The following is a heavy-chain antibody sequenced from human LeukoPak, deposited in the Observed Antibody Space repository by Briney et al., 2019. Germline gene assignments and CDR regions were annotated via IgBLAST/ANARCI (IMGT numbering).Heavy chain of an antibody. Sequence: GASVKVSCKASGGTFSSYAISWVRQAPGQGLEWMGGIIPIFGTANYAQKFQGRVTITTDESTSTAYMELSSLRSEGTAVYYCARVAIRYSGSYSALDYWGQGTLVTVSS. CDR2: IIPIFGTA. D-gene: IGHD1-26*01. CDR3: ARVAIRYSGSYSALDY. J-gene: IGHJ4*02. V-gene: IGHV1-69*05. CDR1: GGTFSSYA.